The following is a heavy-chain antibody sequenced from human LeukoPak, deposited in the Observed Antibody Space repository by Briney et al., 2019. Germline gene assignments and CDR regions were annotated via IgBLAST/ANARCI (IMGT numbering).Heavy chain of an antibody. V-gene: IGHV4-30-2*01. J-gene: IGHJ6*02. CDR1: GGSISSGGYS. D-gene: IGHD4-23*01. Sequence: SQTLSLTCAVSGGSISSGGYSWSWIRQPPGKGLEWIGYIYHSGSTYYNPSLKSRVTISVDRSKNQFSLKLSSVTAADTAVYCCARAYGGRHPYYYYYGMDVWGQGTTVTVSS. CDR2: IYHSGST. CDR3: ARAYGGRHPYYYYYGMDV.